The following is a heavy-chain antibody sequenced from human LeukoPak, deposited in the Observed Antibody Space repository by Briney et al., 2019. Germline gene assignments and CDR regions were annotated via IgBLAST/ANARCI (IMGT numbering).Heavy chain of an antibody. CDR3: ARHQSSYDYVWGSYRTNYFDY. CDR1: GGSISSITSLTYY. V-gene: IGHV4-39*01. CDR2: IYYSGST. D-gene: IGHD3-16*02. J-gene: IGHJ4*02. Sequence: SETLSLTCIVSGGSISSITSLTYYWNWIRQSPGTGLEWIGSIYYSGSTYYNPSLKSRVTISVDTSKNQFSLKLSSVTAADTAVYYCARHQSSYDYVWGSYRTNYFDYWGQGTLVTVSS.